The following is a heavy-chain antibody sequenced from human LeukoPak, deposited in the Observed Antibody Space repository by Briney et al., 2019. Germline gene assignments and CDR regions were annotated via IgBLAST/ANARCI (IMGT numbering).Heavy chain of an antibody. CDR2: IYSRGST. J-gene: IGHJ6*03. CDR1: GGSISSSNYY. D-gene: IGHD6-6*01. Sequence: SETLSLTCIVSGGSISSSNYYWGWIRQSPGKGLEWIGSIYSRGSTYYNPSLKSRVIVSSDMSKNQFSLMLNSVTAADTAVYYCARVQQLVPYYYYYMDVWGKGTTVTVSS. V-gene: IGHV4-39*07. CDR3: ARVQQLVPYYYYYMDV.